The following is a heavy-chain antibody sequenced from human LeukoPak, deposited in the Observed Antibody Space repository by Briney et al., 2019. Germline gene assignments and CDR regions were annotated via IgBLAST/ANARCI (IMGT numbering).Heavy chain of an antibody. Sequence: GGSLRLSCAASGFNFANHAMSWVRQTPGKGLERVSAISGGGDITYYADSVTGRFTISRDNSKDALFLQMHSLRPGDTAVYYCVREDTPATANYWGQGTLVTISS. CDR3: VREDTPATANY. V-gene: IGHV3-23*01. CDR2: ISGGGDIT. CDR1: GFNFANHA. D-gene: IGHD2-21*02. J-gene: IGHJ4*02.